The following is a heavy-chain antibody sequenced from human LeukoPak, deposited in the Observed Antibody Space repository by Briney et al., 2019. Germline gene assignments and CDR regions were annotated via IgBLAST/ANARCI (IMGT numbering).Heavy chain of an antibody. Sequence: PSQTLSLTCTVSGGSISSGDYYWSWIRQPPGKGLEWIGYIYHSGSTYYNPSLKSRVTISVDRSKNQFSLKLSSVTAADTAVYYCAGSRDGYKPLGYWGQGTLVTVSS. CDR2: IYHSGST. J-gene: IGHJ4*02. D-gene: IGHD5-24*01. CDR3: AGSRDGYKPLGY. CDR1: GGSISSGDYY. V-gene: IGHV4-30-2*01.